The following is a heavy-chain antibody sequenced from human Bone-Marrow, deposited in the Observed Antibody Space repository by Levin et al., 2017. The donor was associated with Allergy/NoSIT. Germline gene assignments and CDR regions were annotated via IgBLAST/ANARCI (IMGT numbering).Heavy chain of an antibody. CDR3: ARDRVAIVSTTHYFDGMDV. D-gene: IGHD5-12*01. J-gene: IGHJ6*02. CDR2: IYYTGST. CDR1: GGSISNYY. V-gene: IGHV4-59*08. Sequence: SETLSLTCSVSGGSISNYYWSWIRQPPGKGLEWIGYIYYTGSTNYNPSLKSRVTISVDTSKNQFSLKMRSMTAADTAMYFCARDRVAIVSTTHYFDGMDVWGRGTTVTVSS.